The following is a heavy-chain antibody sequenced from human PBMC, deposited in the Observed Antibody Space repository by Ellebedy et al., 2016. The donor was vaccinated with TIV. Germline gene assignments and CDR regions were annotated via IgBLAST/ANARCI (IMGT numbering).Heavy chain of an antibody. Sequence: GESLKIPCAASGFAFGDFAMHWVRQAPGKGLEYVSAVSTDGGSTYYSDSVKGRFTVSRDNSRDTLYLQMSSLRADDTAVYYCVKANPAYSDYSFDYWGQGTLVTVSS. V-gene: IGHV3-64D*09. CDR3: VKANPAYSDYSFDY. CDR1: GFAFGDFA. J-gene: IGHJ4*02. CDR2: VSTDGGST. D-gene: IGHD4-11*01.